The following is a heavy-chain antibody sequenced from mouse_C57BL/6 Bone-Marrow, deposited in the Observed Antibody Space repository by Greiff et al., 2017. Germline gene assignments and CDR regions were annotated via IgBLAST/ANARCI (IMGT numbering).Heavy chain of an antibody. D-gene: IGHD1-1*01. Sequence: EVQLQQSGAELVRPGASVKLSCTASGFNIKDDYMHWVKQRPEQGLEWIGWLDPENGDTEYASKFPGQAPITADTSSNTAYLQLSSLTSEDTAVYYCTTSLTAVVATDYWGQGTTLTVSS. CDR3: TTSLTAVVATDY. J-gene: IGHJ2*01. V-gene: IGHV14-4*01. CDR1: GFNIKDDY. CDR2: LDPENGDT.